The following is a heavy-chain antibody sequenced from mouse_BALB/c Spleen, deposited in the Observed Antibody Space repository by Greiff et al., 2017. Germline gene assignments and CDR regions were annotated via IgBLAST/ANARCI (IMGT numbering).Heavy chain of an antibody. J-gene: IGHJ4*01. Sequence: VHLVESGPGLVAPSQSLSITCTVSGFSLTSYGVHWVRQPPGKGLEWLGVIWAGGSTNYNSALMSRLSISKDNSKSQVFLKMNSLQTDDTAMYYCARGALLTTYAMDYWGQGTSVTVSS. CDR1: GFSLTSYG. D-gene: IGHD2-12*01. CDR2: IWAGGST. CDR3: ARGALLTTYAMDY. V-gene: IGHV2-9*02.